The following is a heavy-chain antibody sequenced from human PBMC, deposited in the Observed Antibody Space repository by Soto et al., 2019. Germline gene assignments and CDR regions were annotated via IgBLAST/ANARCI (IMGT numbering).Heavy chain of an antibody. CDR1: GGSFSGYY. D-gene: IGHD2-15*01. CDR3: ASIYCSGGSCYSEWNWFDP. Sequence: PSETLSLTCAVYGGSFSGYYWSWIRQAPGKGLEWIGEINHSGSTNYNPSLKSRVTISVDTSKTQFSLKLSSVTAADTAVYYCASIYCSGGSCYSEWNWFDPWGQGTLVTVSS. J-gene: IGHJ5*02. V-gene: IGHV4-34*01. CDR2: INHSGST.